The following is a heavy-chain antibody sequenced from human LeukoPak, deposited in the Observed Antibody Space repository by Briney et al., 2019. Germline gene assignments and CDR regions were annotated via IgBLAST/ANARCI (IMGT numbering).Heavy chain of an antibody. J-gene: IGHJ4*02. CDR1: GFTFSSYG. CDR3: AKEGRYCSGGSCYSGFY. Sequence: GGSPRLSCAASGFTFSSYGMTWVRQAPGKGLEWVSTISGSGGSTYYADSVKGRFTISRDNSKNTLYLQMNSLRAEDTAVYYCAKEGRYCSGGSCYSGFYWGQGTLVTVSS. CDR2: ISGSGGST. D-gene: IGHD2-15*01. V-gene: IGHV3-23*01.